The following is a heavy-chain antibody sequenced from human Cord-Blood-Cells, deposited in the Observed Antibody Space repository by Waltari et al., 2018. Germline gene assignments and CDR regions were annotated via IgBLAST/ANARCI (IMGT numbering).Heavy chain of an antibody. Sequence: QVQLQQWGAGLLKPSETLSLTCAVYGGSFSGYYWSWIRQPPGKGLEWIGEINHSGSTNYNPSRKSRVTISVDTAKNQFSLKLSSVTAADTAVYYCARGLEYSSSSEALDYWGQGTLVTVSS. CDR2: INHSGST. CDR1: GGSFSGYY. CDR3: ARGLEYSSSSEALDY. J-gene: IGHJ4*02. V-gene: IGHV4-34*01. D-gene: IGHD6-6*01.